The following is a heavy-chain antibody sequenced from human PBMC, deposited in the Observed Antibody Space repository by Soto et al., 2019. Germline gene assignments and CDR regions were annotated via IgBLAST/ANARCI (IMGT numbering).Heavy chain of an antibody. D-gene: IGHD6-13*01. CDR3: ARAQDSSGWYAFDN. Sequence: PGGSLRLSCAVSGFSFSGYEMNWVRQAPGKGLEWISYISNSGVTTYYADSVKGRFTISRYNDKNSLFLQMNSLRAEDTAVYYCARAQDSSGWYAFDNWGQGTMVTVSS. CDR2: ISNSGVTT. V-gene: IGHV3-48*03. CDR1: GFSFSGYE. J-gene: IGHJ4*02.